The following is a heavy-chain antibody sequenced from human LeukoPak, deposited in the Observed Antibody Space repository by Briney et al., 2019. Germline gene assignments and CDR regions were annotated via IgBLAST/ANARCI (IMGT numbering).Heavy chain of an antibody. J-gene: IGHJ4*02. CDR1: GFTFSSYS. Sequence: GGPLRLSCAASGFTFSSYSMNWVRQAPGKGLEWVSSISSSSSYIYYADSVKGRFTISRDNAKNSLYLQMNSLRAEDTAVYYCAKEGHSSGWFGYWGQGTLVTVSS. D-gene: IGHD6-19*01. CDR3: AKEGHSSGWFGY. V-gene: IGHV3-21*01. CDR2: ISSSSSYI.